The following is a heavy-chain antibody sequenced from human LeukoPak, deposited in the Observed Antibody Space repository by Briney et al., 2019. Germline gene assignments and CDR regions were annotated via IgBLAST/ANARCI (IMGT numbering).Heavy chain of an antibody. CDR2: IIPIFGTA. V-gene: IGHV1-69*05. CDR1: GGTFSSYA. D-gene: IGHD6-13*01. CDR3: ARLAGSSWSPYYFDY. Sequence: SVKVSCKASGGTFSSYAISWVRQAPGQGLEWMGGIIPIFGTANYAQKFQGRVTITTDEPTSTAYMELSSLRSEDTAVYYCARLAGSSWSPYYFDYWGQGTLVTVSS. J-gene: IGHJ4*02.